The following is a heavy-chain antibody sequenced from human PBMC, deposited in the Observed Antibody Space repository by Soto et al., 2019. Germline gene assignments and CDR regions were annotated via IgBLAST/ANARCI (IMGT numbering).Heavy chain of an antibody. J-gene: IGHJ6*02. V-gene: IGHV1-69*06. D-gene: IGHD3-22*01. CDR3: ARGGVVITGYGMDV. CDR2: IIPIFGTI. CDR1: GGTFSSYA. Sequence: QVQLVQSGAEVRKPGSSVKVSCKASGGTFSSYAISWVRQAPGQGLEWMGGIIPIFGTINYAQEFQGRITITADKSTSTAYMERSSLRPEDTAVYYCARGGVVITGYGMDVWGQGTTVTVSS.